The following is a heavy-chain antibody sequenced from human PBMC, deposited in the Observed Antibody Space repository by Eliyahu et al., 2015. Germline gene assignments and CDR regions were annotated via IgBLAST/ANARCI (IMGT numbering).Heavy chain of an antibody. D-gene: IGHD6-19*01. CDR2: IYSXGSX. V-gene: IGHV4-39*01. CDR3: ARQGGRGWYLNWFDP. CDR1: GDSISSSTXY. J-gene: IGHJ5*02. Sequence: QVQLQESGPRLVKATETXFLICXVSGDSISSSTXYWGWIRQXPGKGLEWIGSIYSXGSXYYNPSLESRVTISVDTSKXQVSLEMRSVTAADTSVYYCARQGGRGWYLNWFDPWGQGTLVTVSS.